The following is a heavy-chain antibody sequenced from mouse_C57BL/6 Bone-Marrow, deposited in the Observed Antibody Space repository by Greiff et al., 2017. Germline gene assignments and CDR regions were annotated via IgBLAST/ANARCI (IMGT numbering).Heavy chain of an antibody. CDR3: AREYYGLDY. V-gene: IGHV7-1*01. CDR2: SRNKANDYTT. J-gene: IGHJ2*01. Sequence: EVKLVESGGGLVQSGRSLRLSCATSGFTFRDFYMEWVRQAPGTGLAWIAASRNKANDYTTEYSSSVKGRFIFSRDTSQSILYLQMNALRAEDTAIYYCAREYYGLDYGGQGTTLTVSS. CDR1: GFTFRDFY. D-gene: IGHD1-1*01.